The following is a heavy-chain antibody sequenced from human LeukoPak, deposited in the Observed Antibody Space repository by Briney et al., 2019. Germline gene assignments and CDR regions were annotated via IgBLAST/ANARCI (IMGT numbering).Heavy chain of an antibody. D-gene: IGHD1-7*01. CDR2: IRYDGSNK. CDR1: GFTFSSYG. J-gene: IGHJ5*02. CDR3: ARGSITGTTGWFDP. V-gene: IGHV3-30*02. Sequence: PGGSLRLSCAASGFTFSSYGMHWVRQAPGKGLEWVAFIRYDGSNKYYADSVKGRFTISRDNSKNTLYLQMNSLRAEDTAVYYCARGSITGTTGWFDPWGQGTLVTVSS.